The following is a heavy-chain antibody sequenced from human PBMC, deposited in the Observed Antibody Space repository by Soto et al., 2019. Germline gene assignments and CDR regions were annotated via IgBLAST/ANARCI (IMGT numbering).Heavy chain of an antibody. CDR2: ISGSGDNT. J-gene: IGHJ6*02. CDR3: ARVVVVIPPGYYYAMDV. V-gene: IGHV3-23*01. Sequence: GGSLRLSCAASGFTFSSYGMTWVRQAPGKGLEWVSGISGSGDNTYYADSVKGRFTISRDNGKNSLFLQMNSLRDEDTAVYYCARVVVVIPPGYYYAMDVWGQGTTVTVSS. CDR1: GFTFSSYG. D-gene: IGHD3-22*01.